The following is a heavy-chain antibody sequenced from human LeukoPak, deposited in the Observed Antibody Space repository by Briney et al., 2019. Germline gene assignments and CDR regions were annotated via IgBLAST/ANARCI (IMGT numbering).Heavy chain of an antibody. CDR2: IIPIFGRA. J-gene: IGHJ4*02. D-gene: IGHD1-26*01. V-gene: IGHV1-69*05. CDR1: GGTFSSCA. Sequence: GSSVKVSCKASGGTFSSCAINLVRQAPGQGPEWMGGIIPIFGRANYAQKFQGRVTMTTDESTSTAYMELSSLRSEDTAVYYCARVFARSGEISGSYFYYWGQGTLVTVSS. CDR3: ARVFARSGEISGSYFYY.